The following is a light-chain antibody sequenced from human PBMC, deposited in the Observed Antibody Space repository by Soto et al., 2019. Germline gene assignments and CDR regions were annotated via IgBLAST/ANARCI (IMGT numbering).Light chain of an antibody. CDR2: GSS. J-gene: IGKJ1*01. V-gene: IGKV1-39*01. CDR3: HQYDSYPLT. Sequence: IQRTQSPPSLSSSLGDRVTLTCRASQTISDYLHWYKQKPGKAPTLLVYGSSSLQTGVPPRVSGSGSGTEFTLTISSLKPEDFATYCCHQYDSYPLTFGQGTKVDIK. CDR1: QTISDY.